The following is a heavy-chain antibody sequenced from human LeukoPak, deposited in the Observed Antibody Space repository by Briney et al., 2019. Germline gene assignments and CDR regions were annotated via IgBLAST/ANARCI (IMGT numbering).Heavy chain of an antibody. J-gene: IGHJ3*01. CDR2: ITPMVDTA. CDR3: ARGNWSDAFDV. Sequence: SMKVSCKASGGTFSSYAISWVRQAPGQGLEWMGGITPMVDTAKYAQKFQDRVTITTDESASTAHLDLSSLTSEDTAVYYCARGNWSDAFDVWGQGALVTVSS. D-gene: IGHD1-1*01. CDR1: GGTFSSYA. V-gene: IGHV1-69*05.